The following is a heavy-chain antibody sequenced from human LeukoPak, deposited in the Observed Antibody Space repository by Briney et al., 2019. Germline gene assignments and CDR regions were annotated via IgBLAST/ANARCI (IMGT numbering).Heavy chain of an antibody. Sequence: ASVKVSCNASGYTFTGYYMHWVRQAPGQGLEWMGWINLNSGGTNYAQKFQGRVTMTRDTSISTAYMELSRLRSDDTAVYYCARDRVYYGSGSYYYFDYWGQGTLVTVSS. D-gene: IGHD3-10*01. CDR3: ARDRVYYGSGSYYYFDY. CDR2: INLNSGGT. V-gene: IGHV1-2*02. J-gene: IGHJ4*02. CDR1: GYTFTGYY.